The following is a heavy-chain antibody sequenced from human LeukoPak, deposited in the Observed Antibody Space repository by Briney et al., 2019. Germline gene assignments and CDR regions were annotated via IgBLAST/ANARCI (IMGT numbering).Heavy chain of an antibody. CDR1: EYTFTGYY. D-gene: IGHD5-18*01. Sequence: SVKASCKASEYTFTGYYMHWVRQAPGQGLEWMGGIIPIFGTANYAQKFQGRVTITADESTSTAYMELSSLRSEDTAVYYCATQDTAMDMDVWGKGTTVTVSS. V-gene: IGHV1-69*13. CDR2: IIPIFGTA. J-gene: IGHJ6*03. CDR3: ATQDTAMDMDV.